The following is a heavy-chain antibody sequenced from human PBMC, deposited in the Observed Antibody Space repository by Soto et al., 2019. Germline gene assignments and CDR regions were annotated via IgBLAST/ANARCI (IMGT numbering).Heavy chain of an antibody. D-gene: IGHD3-22*01. CDR3: AKVGYYDSSGPEPFDY. J-gene: IGHJ4*02. CDR1: GFTISSYG. Sequence: QVQLVESGGGVVQPGRSLRLSCAASGFTISSYGMHWVRQAPGKGLEWVAVISYDGSNKYYADSVKGRFTISRDNSKNTLYRQMNSLRAEETDEYYCAKVGYYDSSGPEPFDYWGQGTLVTVSS. V-gene: IGHV3-30*18. CDR2: ISYDGSNK.